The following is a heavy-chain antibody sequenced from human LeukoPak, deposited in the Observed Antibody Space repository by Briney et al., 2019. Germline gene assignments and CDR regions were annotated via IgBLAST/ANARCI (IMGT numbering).Heavy chain of an antibody. D-gene: IGHD4-23*01. CDR1: GFTFDDYG. J-gene: IGHJ6*03. CDR3: ARGGGNPYYYMDV. CDR2: INWNGGST. V-gene: IGHV3-20*04. Sequence: GGSLRLSCAASGFTFDDYGMSWVRQAPGKGLEWVSGINWNGGSTGYADFVKGRFTISRDNAKNSLYLQMNSLRAEDTALYYCARGGGNPYYYMDVWGKGTTVTVSS.